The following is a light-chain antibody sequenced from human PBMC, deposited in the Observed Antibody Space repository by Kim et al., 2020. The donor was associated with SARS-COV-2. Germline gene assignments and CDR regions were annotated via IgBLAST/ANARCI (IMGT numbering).Light chain of an antibody. Sequence: GQKVALSCSGSSSNIGTNDVSWHQQLPGTAPPLLIYDKKNRPSGIPDRFSGSKSGTSATLGITGLQTGDEADYYCGTWDSSLSAYVFGTGTKVTVL. J-gene: IGLJ1*01. CDR1: SSNIGTND. CDR2: DKK. V-gene: IGLV1-51*01. CDR3: GTWDSSLSAYV.